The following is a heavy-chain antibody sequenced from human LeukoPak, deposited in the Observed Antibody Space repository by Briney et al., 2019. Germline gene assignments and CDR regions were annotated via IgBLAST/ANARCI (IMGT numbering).Heavy chain of an antibody. CDR2: IYYTGST. CDR3: ARSPRDYGSGIDH. Sequence: SETLSLTCTVSGGSISSYYWGWIRQPPGKGLEWIGYIYYTGSTNYNPSLKRRVTISVDTSKNHFSLKLSSVTAADTAVYYCARSPRDYGSGIDHWGQGTLVTVSS. V-gene: IGHV4-59*01. D-gene: IGHD3-10*01. CDR1: GGSISSYY. J-gene: IGHJ4*02.